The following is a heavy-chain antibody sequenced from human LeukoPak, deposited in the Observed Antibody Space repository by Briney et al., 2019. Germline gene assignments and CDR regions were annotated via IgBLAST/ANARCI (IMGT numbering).Heavy chain of an antibody. CDR1: GYTFTSYD. J-gene: IGHJ4*02. CDR3: ARDPITATGRRYFDY. V-gene: IGHV1-18*01. D-gene: IGHD6-13*01. CDR2: ISVYDGRT. Sequence: ASVKVSCKATGYTFTSYDISWVRQAPGQGLEWMGWISVYDGRTNYAQKLQGRVTMTTDTSTNTAYMELRSLRSDDTAVYYCARDPITATGRRYFDYWGQGTLDTVSS.